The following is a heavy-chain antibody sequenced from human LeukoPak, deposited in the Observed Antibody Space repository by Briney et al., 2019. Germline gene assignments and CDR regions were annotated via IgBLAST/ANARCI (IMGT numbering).Heavy chain of an antibody. CDR1: GDTFISYG. CDR2: ISANNANT. CDR3: ASHKYCSSTCCYAFDI. Sequence: ASVKVSCKASGDTFISYGISWVRQAPGQGLEWMGWISANNANTNYAQKLQGRVTMTTDTSTSTAYMELRSLRSDDTAVYYCASHKYCSSTCCYAFDIWGQGTMVTVSS. D-gene: IGHD2-2*01. V-gene: IGHV1-18*01. J-gene: IGHJ3*02.